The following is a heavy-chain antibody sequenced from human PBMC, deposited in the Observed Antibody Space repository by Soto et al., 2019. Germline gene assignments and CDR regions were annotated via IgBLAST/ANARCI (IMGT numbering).Heavy chain of an antibody. J-gene: IGHJ5*02. CDR1: GGSINNYY. CDR3: ARERPDGSRLDP. V-gene: IGHV4-59*12. Sequence: SETLSLTCTVSGGSINNYYWSWIRQPPGKGLEWIGYIYYTGRTSYNPSLKSRVTISVDTSKNQFSLKLSSVTAADTAVYYCARERPDGSRLDPWGQGTLVTVSS. CDR2: IYYTGRT. D-gene: IGHD6-13*01.